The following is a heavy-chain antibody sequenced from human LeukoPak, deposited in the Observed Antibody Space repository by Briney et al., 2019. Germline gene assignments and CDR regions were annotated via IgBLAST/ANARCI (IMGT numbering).Heavy chain of an antibody. CDR2: INSNGRNI. CDR1: GFTFSSYG. V-gene: IGHV3-48*04. D-gene: IGHD3-3*01. CDR3: ARSARLMKGVVEVTALDD. J-gene: IGHJ4*02. Sequence: GGSLRLSCAASGFTFSSYGMSWVRQAPGKGLEWISYINSNGRNIDYTDSVRGRFTISGDNAKNSLFLQMNSLRAEDTAVYYCARSARLMKGVVEVTALDDWGQGTLVTVSS.